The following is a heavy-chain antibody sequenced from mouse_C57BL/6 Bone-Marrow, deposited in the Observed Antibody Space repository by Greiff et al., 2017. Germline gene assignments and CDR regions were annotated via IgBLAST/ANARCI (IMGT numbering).Heavy chain of an antibody. D-gene: IGHD1-1*01. CDR2: IDPSDSYT. J-gene: IGHJ4*01. CDR3: AREYYGSYYYAMDY. V-gene: IGHV1-50*01. Sequence: VKLQQPGAELVKPGASVKLSCKASGYTFTSYWMQWVTQRPGQGLEWIGEIDPSDSYTNYNQKFKGKATLTVDTSSSTAYMQLSSLTSEDSAVYYCAREYYGSYYYAMDYWGQGTSVTVSS. CDR1: GYTFTSYW.